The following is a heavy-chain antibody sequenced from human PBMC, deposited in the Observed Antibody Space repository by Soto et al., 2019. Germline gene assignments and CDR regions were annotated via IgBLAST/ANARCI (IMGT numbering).Heavy chain of an antibody. V-gene: IGHV1-18*01. CDR3: ARDTYYYDSSGLTDY. J-gene: IGHJ4*02. D-gene: IGHD3-22*01. CDR1: GYTFTSYG. Sequence: QVQLVQSGAEVKKPGASVKVSCKASGYTFTSYGISWVRQAPGQGLEWMGWISAYNGNTNYAQKLQGRVTMTTDTSTSTAYRELRSLRSDDTAVYYCARDTYYYDSSGLTDYWGQGTLVTVSS. CDR2: ISAYNGNT.